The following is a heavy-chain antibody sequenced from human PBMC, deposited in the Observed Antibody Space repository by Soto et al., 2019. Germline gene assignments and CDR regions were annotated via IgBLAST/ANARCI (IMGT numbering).Heavy chain of an antibody. CDR1: GGSISSGGYS. Sequence: SETLSLTCAVSGGSISSGGYSWSWIRQTPGKGLEGIGSIYCSGSTYYNPSLKSRVTISVDTSKNQFSLKLSSVTAADTAVYYCARHSSYSSSWYDAFDIWGQGTMVTVSS. J-gene: IGHJ3*02. CDR2: IYCSGST. D-gene: IGHD6-13*01. CDR3: ARHSSYSSSWYDAFDI. V-gene: IGHV4-39*01.